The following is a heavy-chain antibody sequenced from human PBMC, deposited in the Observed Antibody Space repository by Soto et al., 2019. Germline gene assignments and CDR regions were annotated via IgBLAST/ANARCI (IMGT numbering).Heavy chain of an antibody. CDR1: GGSFSGYH. V-gene: IGHV4-34*01. J-gene: IGHJ4*02. CDR3: ASLDFIAARPLDY. Sequence: SETLSLTCAVYGGSFSGYHWSWIRQPPGKGLEWIGEINHSGSTNYNPSLKSRVTISVDTSKNQFSLKLSSVTAADTAVYYCASLDFIAARPLDYWGQGTLVTVSS. D-gene: IGHD6-6*01. CDR2: INHSGST.